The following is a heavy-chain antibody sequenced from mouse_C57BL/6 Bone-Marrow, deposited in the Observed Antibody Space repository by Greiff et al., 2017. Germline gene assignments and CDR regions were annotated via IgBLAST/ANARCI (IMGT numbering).Heavy chain of an antibody. V-gene: IGHV1-18*01. CDR1: GYTFTDYN. J-gene: IGHJ4*01. D-gene: IGHD2-3*01. Sequence: VHVKQSGPELVKPGASVKIPCKASGYTFTDYNMDWVKQSHGKSLEWIGDINPNNGGTIYNQKFKGKATLTVDKSSSTAYMELRSLTSEDTAVYYCARSGISYDGYLYYAMDYWGQGTSVTVSS. CDR2: INPNNGGT. CDR3: ARSGISYDGYLYYAMDY.